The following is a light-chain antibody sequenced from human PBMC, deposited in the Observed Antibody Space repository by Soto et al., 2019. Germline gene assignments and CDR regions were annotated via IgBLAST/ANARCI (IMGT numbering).Light chain of an antibody. Sequence: QPVPTQSPSASASLGASVKLTCTLSSGHSTYDIAWHQHQPQKGPRYLMKVTSDGSHNKGDGIPDRFSGSSSGAERYLTISSLQSEDEADYYCQTWGTGIRVFGGGTQLTVL. CDR1: SGHSTYD. CDR3: QTWGTGIRV. J-gene: IGLJ3*02. V-gene: IGLV4-69*01. CDR2: VTSDGSH.